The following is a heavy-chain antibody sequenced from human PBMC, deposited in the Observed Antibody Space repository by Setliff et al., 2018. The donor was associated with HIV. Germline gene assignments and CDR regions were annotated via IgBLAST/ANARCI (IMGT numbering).Heavy chain of an antibody. CDR2: INSYNGNT. CDR1: GYTFTTYG. J-gene: IGHJ6*02. V-gene: IGHV1-18*04. CDR3: SRSGVPPYYYYGMDV. Sequence: VKVSCKASGYTFTTYGVNWVRQAPGQGLEWMGWINSYNGNTKFAQKFQGRVTMTTDTSTTTASMELRSLKADDTGIYYCSRSGVPPYYYYGMDVWGQGTTVTVSS. D-gene: IGHD3-10*01.